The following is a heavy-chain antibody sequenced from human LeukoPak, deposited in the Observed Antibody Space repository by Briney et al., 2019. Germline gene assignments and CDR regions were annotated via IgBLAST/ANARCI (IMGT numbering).Heavy chain of an antibody. J-gene: IGHJ4*02. CDR1: GGSFSGYY. Sequence: SETLSLTCAVYGGSFSGYYWSWIRQPPGKGLEWIGEINHSGSTNYNPSLKSRVTISVGTSKNQFSLKLSSVTAADTAVYYCARRRRWPYYYDSSGYYSTPFGGFDYWGQGTLVTVSS. V-gene: IGHV4-34*01. CDR2: INHSGST. D-gene: IGHD3-22*01. CDR3: ARRRRWPYYYDSSGYYSTPFGGFDY.